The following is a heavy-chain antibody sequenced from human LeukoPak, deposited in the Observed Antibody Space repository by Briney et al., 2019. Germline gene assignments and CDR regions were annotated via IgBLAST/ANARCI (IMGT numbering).Heavy chain of an antibody. J-gene: IGHJ4*02. CDR3: ARDGDHSSSWEIDY. CDR1: GFTFSTYA. D-gene: IGHD6-13*01. CDR2: ISSSSTYI. V-gene: IGHV3-21*01. Sequence: GGSLRLSCAASGFTFSTYAMIWVRQAPGKGLEWVSSISSSSTYIYYADSVKGRFTISRDNAKNSLYLQMNSLRAEDTAVYYCARDGDHSSSWEIDYWGQGTLVTVSS.